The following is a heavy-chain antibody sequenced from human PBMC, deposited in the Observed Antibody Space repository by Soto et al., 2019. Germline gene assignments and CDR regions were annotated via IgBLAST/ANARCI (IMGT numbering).Heavy chain of an antibody. V-gene: IGHV3-53*01. CDR1: GFTVGNTY. J-gene: IGHJ4*02. Sequence: EVQLVASGGGLIQPGGSLKLSCAASGFTVGNTYMSWVPQAPGKGLEWVSLIYSTGTTKYADSVKGRFTVSRDNAKNTLYRQTNSLRAEDTAVYYCAKDGRSSGSHYNSFGYWGQGTRVTVSS. D-gene: IGHD3-10*01. CDR2: IYSTGTT. CDR3: AKDGRSSGSHYNSFGY.